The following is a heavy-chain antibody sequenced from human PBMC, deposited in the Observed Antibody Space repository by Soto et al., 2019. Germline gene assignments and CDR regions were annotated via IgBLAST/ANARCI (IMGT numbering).Heavy chain of an antibody. D-gene: IGHD2-2*01. V-gene: IGHV1-18*01. CDR3: AIGRFWYQLPMQTDAFDI. CDR2: ISAYNGNT. CDR1: GYTFTSYG. Sequence: GASVKVSCKASGYTFTSYGISWVRQAPGQGLEWMGWISAYNGNTNYAQKLQGRVTMTTDTSTSTAYMELRSLRSDDTAVYYCAIGRFWYQLPMQTDAFDIWGQGTMVTVSS. J-gene: IGHJ3*02.